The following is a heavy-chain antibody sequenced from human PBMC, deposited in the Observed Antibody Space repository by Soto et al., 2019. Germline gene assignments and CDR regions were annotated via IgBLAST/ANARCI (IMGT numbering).Heavy chain of an antibody. J-gene: IGHJ4*02. CDR1: GGSISSSGYY. CDR3: APCALEVGVY. V-gene: IGHV4-39*01. Sequence: SETLSLTCSVSGGSISSSGYYWGWIRQPPGKGLEWIGSIYYSGSTYYNPSLKSRVTISVDTSKNQFSLKLSSVTAADTAVYYCAPCALEVGVYWGQGTLVTVSS. CDR2: IYYSGST. D-gene: IGHD2-8*01.